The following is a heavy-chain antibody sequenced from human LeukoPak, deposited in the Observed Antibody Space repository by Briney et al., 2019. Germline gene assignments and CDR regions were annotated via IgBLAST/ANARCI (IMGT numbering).Heavy chain of an antibody. V-gene: IGHV3-30-3*01. J-gene: IGHJ4*02. Sequence: GRSLRLSCAASGFTFSSYAMHWVRQAPGKGLEWVAVISYDGSNKYYADSVKGRFTISRDNSKNTLYLQMNSLRAEDTAVYYCASSLQWSPRGFDYWGQGTLVTVSS. CDR2: ISYDGSNK. CDR3: ASSLQWSPRGFDY. CDR1: GFTFSSYA. D-gene: IGHD3-3*01.